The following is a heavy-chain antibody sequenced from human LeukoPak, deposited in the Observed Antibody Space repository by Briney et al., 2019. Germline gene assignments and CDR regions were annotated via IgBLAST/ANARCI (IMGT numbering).Heavy chain of an antibody. CDR3: ARINAQSHNFWSGYPHGWFDP. D-gene: IGHD3-3*01. CDR2: IKQDGGEK. Sequence: GGSLRLSCAASGFTFSSYWMTWVRQAPGKGLEWVANIKQDGGEKYYVDSVKGRFTISRDNAKNSLYLQMSSVRAEDTAVYYCARINAQSHNFWSGYPHGWFDPWGQGTLVTVSS. J-gene: IGHJ5*02. V-gene: IGHV3-7*01. CDR1: GFTFSSYW.